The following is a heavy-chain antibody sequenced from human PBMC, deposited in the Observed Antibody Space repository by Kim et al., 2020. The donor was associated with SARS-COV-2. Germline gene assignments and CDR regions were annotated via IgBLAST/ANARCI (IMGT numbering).Heavy chain of an antibody. J-gene: IGHJ4*02. CDR2: INPNSGGT. V-gene: IGHV1-2*02. Sequence: ASVKVSCKASGYTFTGYYMHWVRQAPGQGLEWMGWINPNSGGTNYAQKFQGRVTMTRDTSISTAYMELSRLRSDDTAVYYCARVSSSWYGDYFDYWGQGTLVTVSS. CDR3: ARVSSSWYGDYFDY. CDR1: GYTFTGYY. D-gene: IGHD6-13*01.